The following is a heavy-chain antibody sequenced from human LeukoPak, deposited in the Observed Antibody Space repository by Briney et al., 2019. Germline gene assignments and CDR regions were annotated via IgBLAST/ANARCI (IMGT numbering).Heavy chain of an antibody. V-gene: IGHV3-48*02. CDR3: ARGRGLTLSYHYFDY. CDR2: ISSGTSTT. Sequence: GGSLRLSCAASGFTFSPLGMNWVRQAPGRGLEWVSYISSGTSTTYYADSVKGRFTVSRDNAKNSLYLQLNSLRDEDTAVYYCARGRGLTLSYHYFDYWGQGALVTVSS. J-gene: IGHJ4*02. CDR1: GFTFSPLG. D-gene: IGHD3-10*01.